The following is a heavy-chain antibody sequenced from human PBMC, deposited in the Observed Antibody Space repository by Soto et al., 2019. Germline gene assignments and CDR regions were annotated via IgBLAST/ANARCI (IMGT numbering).Heavy chain of an antibody. Sequence: QVQLQESGPGLVKPSETLSLTCTVSGGSISSYYWSWIRQPPGKGLEWIGYIYYSGSTNYKPSLNSRVTISVDTSKKQFSLKLSSVTAADTAVYYCARAQGRYFPYYYMDVWGKGTTVTVSS. V-gene: IGHV4-59*01. J-gene: IGHJ6*03. CDR1: GGSISSYY. D-gene: IGHD3-16*02. CDR3: ARAQGRYFPYYYMDV. CDR2: IYYSGST.